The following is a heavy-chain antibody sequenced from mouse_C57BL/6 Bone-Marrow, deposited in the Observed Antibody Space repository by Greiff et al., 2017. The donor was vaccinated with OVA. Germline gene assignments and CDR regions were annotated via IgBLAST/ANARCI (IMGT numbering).Heavy chain of an antibody. J-gene: IGHJ2*01. V-gene: IGHV5-17*01. Sequence: EVMLVESGGGLVKPGGSLKLSCAASGFTFSDYGMHWVRQAPEKGLEWVAYISSGSSTIYYADTVKGRFTISRDNAKNTLFLQMTSLRSEDTAMYYCARKVLTLYYFDYWGQGTTLTVSS. CDR1: GFTFSDYG. CDR2: ISSGSSTI. D-gene: IGHD4-1*01. CDR3: ARKVLTLYYFDY.